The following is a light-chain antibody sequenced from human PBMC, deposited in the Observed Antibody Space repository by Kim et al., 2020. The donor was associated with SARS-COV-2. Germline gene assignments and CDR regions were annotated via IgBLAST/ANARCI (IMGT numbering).Light chain of an antibody. V-gene: IGLV2-23*01. J-gene: IGLJ3*02. CDR3: CSYAGIITLRWV. CDR1: SSDVGSYNL. Sequence: QSALTQPASVSGSPGQSITISCTGSSSDVGSYNLVSWYQQHPGKAPKLIIYEGNKRPSGVSNRFSGSKSGNTASLTISGLQAEDEADYYCCSYAGIITLRWVFGGGTQLTVL. CDR2: EGN.